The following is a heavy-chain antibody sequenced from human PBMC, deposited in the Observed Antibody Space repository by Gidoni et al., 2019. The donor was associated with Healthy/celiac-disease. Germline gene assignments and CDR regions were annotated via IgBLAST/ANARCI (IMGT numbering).Heavy chain of an antibody. CDR1: GFHFRSYA. CDR3: AKDPGRLQLGYCSSTSCPT. V-gene: IGHV3-23*01. CDR2: ISGSGGST. Sequence: EVQLLESGGGLVQPGGSLSLSCAASGFHFRSYAMSWVRQDPGKGLEWVSAISGSGGSTNDADSVKGRFTISRDNSKNTLYLQMNSLRAEDTAVYYCAKDPGRLQLGYCSSTSCPTWGQGTLVTVSS. D-gene: IGHD2-2*01. J-gene: IGHJ5*02.